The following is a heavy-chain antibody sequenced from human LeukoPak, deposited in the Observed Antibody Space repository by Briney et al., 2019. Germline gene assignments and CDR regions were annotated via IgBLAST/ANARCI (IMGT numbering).Heavy chain of an antibody. CDR1: GFTFNNYE. CDR3: ARDQSGIVATIPFDY. Sequence: GGSLRLACAASGFTFNNYEMNWVRQAPGKGLEWVSYISSSGRNKYYADSVRGRFTISRDNANNSLYLQMSSLRAEDTGIYYCARDQSGIVATIPFDYWGRGTLVTVSS. CDR2: ISSSGRNK. D-gene: IGHD5-12*01. J-gene: IGHJ4*02. V-gene: IGHV3-48*03.